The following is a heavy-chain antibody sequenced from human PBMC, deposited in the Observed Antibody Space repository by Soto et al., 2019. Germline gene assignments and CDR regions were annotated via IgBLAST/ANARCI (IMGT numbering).Heavy chain of an antibody. V-gene: IGHV1-18*01. Sequence: QVQLVQSGAEVRKPGASVKVSCKTSGYTFSRSGISWVRQAPGQGLEWMGWISTYNGDANYAQKLQGRVTMTTDTSTSTAFMELGSLTSDDTAVYYCARSGSVPYYYYGLEVRGQGTTVTVSS. CDR1: GYTFSRSG. J-gene: IGHJ6*02. CDR2: ISTYNGDA. CDR3: ARSGSVPYYYYGLEV. D-gene: IGHD1-26*01.